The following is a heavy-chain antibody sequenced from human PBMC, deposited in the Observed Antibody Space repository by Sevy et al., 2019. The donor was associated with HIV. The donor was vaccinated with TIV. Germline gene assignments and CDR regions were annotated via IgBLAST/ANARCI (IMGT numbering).Heavy chain of an antibody. Sequence: ASVKVSCKASGGTFSSYAISWVRQAPGQGLEWMGGIIPIFGTANYAQKFQGRVTITADESTSPAYMELSSLRSEDTAVYYCARVRGIVVVVAADGYFDLWGRGTLVTVSS. V-gene: IGHV1-69*13. CDR2: IIPIFGTA. CDR1: GGTFSSYA. J-gene: IGHJ2*01. CDR3: ARVRGIVVVVAADGYFDL. D-gene: IGHD2-15*01.